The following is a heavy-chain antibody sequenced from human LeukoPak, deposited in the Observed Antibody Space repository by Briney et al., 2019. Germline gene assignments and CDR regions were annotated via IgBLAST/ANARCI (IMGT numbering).Heavy chain of an antibody. V-gene: IGHV3-23*01. J-gene: IGHJ4*02. Sequence: GGSLRLSCATSELTFSNYAMTWVRQAPRKGLEWVSAISGSTVSTHYADSVKGRFIISRDNSKNTLYLQMNSLRAEDTAVYYCAKASRWYYFDCWGQGTLVTVSS. CDR2: ISGSTVST. CDR1: ELTFSNYA. CDR3: AKASRWYYFDC. D-gene: IGHD6-13*01.